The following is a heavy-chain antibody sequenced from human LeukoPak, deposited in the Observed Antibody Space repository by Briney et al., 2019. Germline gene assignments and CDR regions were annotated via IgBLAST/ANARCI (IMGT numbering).Heavy chain of an antibody. CDR2: IIPIFGTA. D-gene: IGHD3-22*01. Sequence: SVKVSCKASGGTFSSYAISWVRQAPGQGLEWMGGIIPIFGTANYAQKFQGRVMITADKSTSTAYMELSSLRSEDTAVYYCARDLSGYYDSSAQAPFDYWGQGTLVTVSS. J-gene: IGHJ4*02. CDR1: GGTFSSYA. CDR3: ARDLSGYYDSSAQAPFDY. V-gene: IGHV1-69*06.